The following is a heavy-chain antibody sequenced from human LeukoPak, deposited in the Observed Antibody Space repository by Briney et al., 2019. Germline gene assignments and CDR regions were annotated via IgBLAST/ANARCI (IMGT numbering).Heavy chain of an antibody. CDR1: GFTFSNYN. D-gene: IGHD3-10*01. V-gene: IGHV3-21*01. J-gene: IGHJ6*03. CDR3: ARKYGSGSYYYMDV. Sequence: PGGSLRLSCAASGFTFSNYNMNWVRQAPGKGLEWVSSISSSSSYIYYADSVKGRFTISRDNAKNSLYLQMNSLRAEDTAVYYCARKYGSGSYYYMDVWGKGTTVTVSS. CDR2: ISSSSSYI.